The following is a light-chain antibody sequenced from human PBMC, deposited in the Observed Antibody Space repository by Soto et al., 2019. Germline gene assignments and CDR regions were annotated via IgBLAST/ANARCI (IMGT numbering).Light chain of an antibody. Sequence: SYELTQSPSVSVSPGQTARITCSGDALPKQYAYWYQQKPGQAPVLVIYKDSGRPSGIPERFSGSSSGTTVTLTISGVQAEDEADYYCQSADSSGTYVFGLGTKLTVL. CDR1: ALPKQY. V-gene: IGLV3-25*03. J-gene: IGLJ1*01. CDR3: QSADSSGTYV. CDR2: KDS.